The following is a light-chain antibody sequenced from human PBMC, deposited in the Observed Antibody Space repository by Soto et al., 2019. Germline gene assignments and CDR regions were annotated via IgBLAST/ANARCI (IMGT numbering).Light chain of an antibody. CDR2: VDAGGIVG. CDR3: GADHGSGSNFVKV. Sequence: QLVLTQPPYASASLGATVTLTCTLSSGYSNYRVDWYQQRPGKGPRLVMRVDAGGIVGSRGDGIPDRFSVMGSGLNRYLTIKNIQEEDESDYHCGADHGSGSNFVKVFGGGTKLTVL. V-gene: IGLV9-49*03. CDR1: SGYSNYR. J-gene: IGLJ2*01.